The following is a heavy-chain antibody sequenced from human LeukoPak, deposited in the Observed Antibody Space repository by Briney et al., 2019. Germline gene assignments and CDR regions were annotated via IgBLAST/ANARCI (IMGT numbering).Heavy chain of an antibody. CDR1: GGSFSGYY. V-gene: IGHV4-34*01. Sequence: KTSETLSLTSAVYGGSFSGYYWRWIRQPPGKGLEWIGEINHSGSTNYNPSLKSRVTISVDTSKTQFSLKLSSVTAADRTVYYCAAVGQACNYYDSSGYYYGWFDPWGQGTLVTVSS. D-gene: IGHD3-22*01. J-gene: IGHJ5*02. CDR3: AAVGQACNYYDSSGYYYGWFDP. CDR2: INHSGST.